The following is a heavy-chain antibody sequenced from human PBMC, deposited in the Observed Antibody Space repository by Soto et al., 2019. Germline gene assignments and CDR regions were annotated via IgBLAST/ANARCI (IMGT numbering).Heavy chain of an antibody. V-gene: IGHV1-8*01. CDR3: ARVSTMVRGVPHY. D-gene: IGHD3-10*01. CDR1: GYTFTSYD. Sequence: ASVKVSCKASGYTFTSYDINWVRQATGQGLEWMGWMNPNSGNTGYAQKFQGRVTMTRNTSISTAYMELSSLRSEDTAVYYCARVSTMVRGVPHYWGQGTLVTVPQ. J-gene: IGHJ4*02. CDR2: MNPNSGNT.